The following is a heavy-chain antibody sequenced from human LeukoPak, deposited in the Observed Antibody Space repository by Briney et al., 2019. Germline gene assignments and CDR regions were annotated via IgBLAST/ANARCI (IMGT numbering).Heavy chain of an antibody. D-gene: IGHD3-3*01. Sequence: ASVKVSCKASGGTFSSYAISWVRQAPGQWLEWMGGIIPIFGTANYAQKFQGRVTITTDESTSTAYMELSSLRSEDTAVYYCARSPKWLRFLAYWGQGTLVTVSS. CDR3: ARSPKWLRFLAY. V-gene: IGHV1-69*05. J-gene: IGHJ4*02. CDR1: GGTFSSYA. CDR2: IIPIFGTA.